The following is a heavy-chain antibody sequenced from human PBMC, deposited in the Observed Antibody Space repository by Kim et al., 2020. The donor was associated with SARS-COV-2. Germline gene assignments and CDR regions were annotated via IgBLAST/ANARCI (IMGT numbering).Heavy chain of an antibody. CDR3: ARGRRYSSSRYLVYYYMDV. D-gene: IGHD6-13*01. J-gene: IGHJ6*03. CDR1: GGSFSGYY. Sequence: SETLSLTCAVYGGSFSGYYWSWIRQPPGKGLEWIGEINHSGSTNYNPSLKSRVTISVDTSKNQFSLKLSSVTAADTAVYYCARGRRYSSSRYLVYYYMDVWGKGTTVTVSS. CDR2: INHSGST. V-gene: IGHV4-34*01.